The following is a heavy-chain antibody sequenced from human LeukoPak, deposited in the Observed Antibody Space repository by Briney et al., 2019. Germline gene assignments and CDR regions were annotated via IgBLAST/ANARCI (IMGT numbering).Heavy chain of an antibody. CDR3: ARDGSAIYFDY. V-gene: IGHV6-1*01. CDR2: TYYRSKWYN. CDR1: GDSVSSNNVV. J-gene: IGHJ4*02. D-gene: IGHD5-24*01. Sequence: SQTLSLTCAISGDSVSSNNVVWNWIRQSPSRGLEWLGRTYYRSKWYNDYAVPVKSRITINPDTSKNQFFLHLNSVTPEDTAVYYCARDGSAIYFDYWGQGTLVTVSS.